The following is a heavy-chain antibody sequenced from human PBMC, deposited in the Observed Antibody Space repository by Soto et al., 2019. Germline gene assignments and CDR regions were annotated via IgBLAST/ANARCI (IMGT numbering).Heavy chain of an antibody. CDR2: ISYDGSNK. J-gene: IGHJ4*02. CDR3: AREKADILTGYFIAPFDY. CDR1: GFTFSSYA. D-gene: IGHD3-9*01. V-gene: IGHV3-30-3*01. Sequence: QVQLVESGGGVVQPGRSLRLSCAASGFTFSSYAMHWVRQAPGKGLEWVAVISYDGSNKYYADYVKGRFTISRDNSKNTLYLQMNSLRAEDTAVYYCAREKADILTGYFIAPFDYWGQGTLVTVSS.